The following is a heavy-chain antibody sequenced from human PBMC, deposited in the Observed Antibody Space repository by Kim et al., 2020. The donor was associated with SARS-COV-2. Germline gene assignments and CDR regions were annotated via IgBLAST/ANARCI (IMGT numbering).Heavy chain of an antibody. Sequence: KGRFTISRDNSKNTLYLQMNSLRAEDTAVYYCATFYCSSTSCLHDAFDIWGQGTMVTVSS. D-gene: IGHD2-2*01. V-gene: IGHV3-53*01. J-gene: IGHJ3*02. CDR3: ATFYCSSTSCLHDAFDI.